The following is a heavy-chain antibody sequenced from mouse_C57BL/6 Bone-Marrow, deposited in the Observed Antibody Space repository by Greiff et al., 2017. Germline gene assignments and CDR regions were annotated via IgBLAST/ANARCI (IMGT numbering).Heavy chain of an antibody. CDR1: GYTFTSYG. V-gene: IGHV1-81*01. CDR3: ASLALWYFDV. CDR2: IYPRSGNT. J-gene: IGHJ1*03. Sequence: VQLQQSGAELARPGASVKLSCKASGYTFTSYGISWVKQRPGQGLEWIGEIYPRSGNTYYNEKFKGKATLTADKSSSTAYMELRSLTSEGSAVYFCASLALWYFDVWGTGTTVTVSS. D-gene: IGHD6-1*01.